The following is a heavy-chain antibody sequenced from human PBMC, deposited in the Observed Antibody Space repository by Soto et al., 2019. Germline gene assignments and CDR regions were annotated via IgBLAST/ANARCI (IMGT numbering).Heavy chain of an antibody. CDR2: FDPEDGET. V-gene: IGHV1-24*01. CDR3: ATGGPASGWYYFDY. D-gene: IGHD6-19*01. Sequence: ASVKVSCKVSGYTLTELSMHWVRQAPGKGLEWMGGFDPEDGETIYAQKFQGRVTMTEDTSTDTAYMELSSLRSEDTAVYYCATGGPASGWYYFDYWGQGTLVTVSS. CDR1: GYTLTELS. J-gene: IGHJ4*02.